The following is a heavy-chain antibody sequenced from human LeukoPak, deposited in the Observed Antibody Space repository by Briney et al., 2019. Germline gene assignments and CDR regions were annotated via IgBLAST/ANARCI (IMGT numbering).Heavy chain of an antibody. CDR1: GGTFSSYA. D-gene: IGHD6-6*01. Sequence: SVKVSCKASGGTFSSYAISWVRQAPGQGLEWMGGIIPIFGTANYAQKFQGRVTITTDESTSTAYMELSSLRSEDTAVYYCATSGGIFGSSSLDVGSGDNNCGQGTLVTVSS. J-gene: IGHJ4*02. CDR2: IIPIFGTA. CDR3: ATSGGIFGSSSLDVGSGDNN. V-gene: IGHV1-69*05.